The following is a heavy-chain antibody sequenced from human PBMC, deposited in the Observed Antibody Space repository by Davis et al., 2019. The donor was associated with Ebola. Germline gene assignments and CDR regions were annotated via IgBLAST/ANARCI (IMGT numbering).Heavy chain of an antibody. CDR2: IPHVGSEK. V-gene: IGHV3-7*01. J-gene: IGHJ3*02. Sequence: GGSLRLSCAASGFTFSTYYITWVRQAPGKGLEWVATIPHVGSEKYYVDSVKGRFTSSRDNAKNSVYLQMNSLRAEDTAIYYCARGGYYDNSGYSHEAFDIWGQGTMVTVSS. D-gene: IGHD3-22*01. CDR1: GFTFSTYY. CDR3: ARGGYYDNSGYSHEAFDI.